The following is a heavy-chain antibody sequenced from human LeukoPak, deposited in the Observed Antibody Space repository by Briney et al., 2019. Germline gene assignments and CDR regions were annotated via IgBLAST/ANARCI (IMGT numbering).Heavy chain of an antibody. CDR1: GFTVSSNY. CDR3: ARAGRWEGRPHAFDI. D-gene: IGHD1-26*01. J-gene: IGHJ3*02. V-gene: IGHV3-53*01. Sequence: GGSLRLSCAASGFTVSSNYMSCVRQAPGKGLEWVSVIYSGGSTYYADSVKGRFTISRDNSKNTLYLQMNSLRAEDTAVYYCARAGRWEGRPHAFDIWGQGTMVTVSS. CDR2: IYSGGST.